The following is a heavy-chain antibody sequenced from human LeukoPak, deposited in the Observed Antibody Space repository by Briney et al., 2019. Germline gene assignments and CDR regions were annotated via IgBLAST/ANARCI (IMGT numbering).Heavy chain of an antibody. Sequence: ASVKVSCKASGGTFSSYAISWVRQAPGQGLEWMGIINPSGGSTSYAQKFQGRVTMTRDTSTSTVYMELSSLRSEDTAVYYCAREARYFDWPKEIDYWGQGTLVTVSS. CDR3: AREARYFDWPKEIDY. CDR2: INPSGGST. D-gene: IGHD3-9*01. V-gene: IGHV1-46*01. J-gene: IGHJ4*02. CDR1: GGTFSSYA.